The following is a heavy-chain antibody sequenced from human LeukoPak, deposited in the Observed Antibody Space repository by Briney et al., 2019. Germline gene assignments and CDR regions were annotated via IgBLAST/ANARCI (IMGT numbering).Heavy chain of an antibody. CDR2: VNPNSGGT. Sequence: ASVNVSCKASGYTFIGYYVHWVRQAPGQGREWMGWVNPNSGGTDYAQKFQGRITMTRETSISTAYMELNSLRSDDTAGYYCARGDMVRGLYYMDVWGRGTTVTVSS. V-gene: IGHV1-2*02. CDR3: ARGDMVRGLYYMDV. CDR1: GYTFIGYY. D-gene: IGHD3-10*01. J-gene: IGHJ6*03.